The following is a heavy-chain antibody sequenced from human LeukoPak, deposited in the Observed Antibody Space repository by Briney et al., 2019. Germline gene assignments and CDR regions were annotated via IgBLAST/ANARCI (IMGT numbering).Heavy chain of an antibody. Sequence: SETLSLTCAVYGGSFSGYYWSWIRQPPGKGLEWIGEINHSGSTNYNPSLKSRVTISVDTSKNQSSLKLSSVTAADTAVYYCARRYYYGSGSYSSRVAPLDYWGQGTLVTVSS. CDR1: GGSFSGYY. V-gene: IGHV4-34*01. CDR2: INHSGST. J-gene: IGHJ4*02. D-gene: IGHD3-10*01. CDR3: ARRYYYGSGSYSSRVAPLDY.